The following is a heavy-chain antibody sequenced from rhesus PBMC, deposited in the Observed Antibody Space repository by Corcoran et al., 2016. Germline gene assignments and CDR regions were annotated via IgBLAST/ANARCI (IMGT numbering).Heavy chain of an antibody. CDR1: GGSISSGYD. CDR3: ARGHYNFWTGYYFDY. D-gene: IGHD3-3*01. CDR2: VYGSNGHT. V-gene: IGHV4-76*01. J-gene: IGHJ4*01. Sequence: QVQLQESGPGVVKPSETLSLTCAVSGGSISSGYDWSWIRQPPGKGLEWIGYVYGSNGHTNYNPSLKTRVTISKDASKNQFSLKLSSVTAADTAVYYCARGHYNFWTGYYFDYWGQGVLVTVSS.